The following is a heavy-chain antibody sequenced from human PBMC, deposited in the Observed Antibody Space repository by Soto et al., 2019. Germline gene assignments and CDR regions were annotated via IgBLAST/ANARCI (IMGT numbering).Heavy chain of an antibody. CDR2: IYYSGST. J-gene: IGHJ4*02. V-gene: IGHV4-59*01. CDR1: GGSISSYY. D-gene: IGHD6-13*01. Sequence: SETLSLTCTVSGGSISSYYWSWIRQPPGKGLEWIGYIYYSGSTNYNPSLKSRVTISVDTSKNQFSLKLSSVTAADTAVYYCARGITYSSSWTGGFDYWGQGTLVTVCS. CDR3: ARGITYSSSWTGGFDY.